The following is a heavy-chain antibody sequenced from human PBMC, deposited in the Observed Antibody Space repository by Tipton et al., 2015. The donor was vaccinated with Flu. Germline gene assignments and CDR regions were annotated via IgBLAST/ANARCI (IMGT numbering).Heavy chain of an antibody. CDR3: ARGLEAATGSWGQNWFDP. D-gene: IGHD6-13*01. Sequence: TLSLTCNVSGASLSSGYSYWSWVRQPAGKGLEWIGRIFTTGSTNYNPSLKSRVTISVDTSKNQFSLTLSSVTAADTAVYYCARGLEAATGSWGQNWFDPWGPGTLVTVSS. V-gene: IGHV4-61*02. J-gene: IGHJ5*02. CDR2: IFTTGST. CDR1: GASLSSGYSY.